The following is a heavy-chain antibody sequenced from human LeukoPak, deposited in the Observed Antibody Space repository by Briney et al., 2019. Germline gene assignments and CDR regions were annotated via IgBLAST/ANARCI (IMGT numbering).Heavy chain of an antibody. CDR1: GFTFSSYS. V-gene: IGHV3-21*01. CDR2: ISSSSSYI. D-gene: IGHD3-10*02. Sequence: GGSLRLSCAASGFTFSSYSMNWVRQAPGKGLEWVSSISSSSSYIYYADSVKGRFTISRDNAKNSLYLQMSSLRAEDTAVYYCARGLSGAYMDVWGKGTTVTVSS. CDR3: ARGLSGAYMDV. J-gene: IGHJ6*03.